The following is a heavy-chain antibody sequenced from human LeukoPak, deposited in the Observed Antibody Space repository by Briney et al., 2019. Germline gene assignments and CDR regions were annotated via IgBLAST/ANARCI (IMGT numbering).Heavy chain of an antibody. D-gene: IGHD1-26*01. J-gene: IGHJ4*02. Sequence: SQTLSLTCTVSGGSISSGSYYWSWIRQPAGKGLEWIGRIYTSGSTNYNPSLKSRVTISVDTSKNQFSLKLSSVTAADTAVYYCARDRSGGSGSYSSLDYWGQGTLVTVSS. CDR1: GGSISSGSYY. CDR3: ARDRSGGSGSYSSLDY. CDR2: IYTSGST. V-gene: IGHV4-61*02.